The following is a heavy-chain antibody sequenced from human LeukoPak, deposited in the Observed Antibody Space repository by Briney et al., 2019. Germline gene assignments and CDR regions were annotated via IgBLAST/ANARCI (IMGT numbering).Heavy chain of an antibody. CDR3: ARQFRGYYYDSSGYYAGRAFDI. V-gene: IGHV1-46*03. CDR1: GYTFTGYY. Sequence: ASVKVSCKASGYTFTGYYMHWVRQAPGQGLEWMGIINPSGGSTSYAQKFQGRVTMTRDTSTSTVYMELSSLRSEDTAVYYCARQFRGYYYDSSGYYAGRAFDIWGQGTMVTVSS. D-gene: IGHD3-22*01. J-gene: IGHJ3*02. CDR2: INPSGGST.